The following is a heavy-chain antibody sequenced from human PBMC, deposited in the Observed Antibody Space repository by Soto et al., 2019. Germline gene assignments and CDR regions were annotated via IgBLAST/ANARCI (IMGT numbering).Heavy chain of an antibody. D-gene: IGHD2-2*01. Sequence: GESLKISCKGSGYSFTSYWIGWVRQMPGKGLEWMGIIYPGDSDTRYSPSFQGQVTISADKSISTAYLQWSSLKASDTAMYYCARLAVPYYYYYGMDVWGQGTTVTVSS. CDR3: ARLAVPYYYYYGMDV. CDR2: IYPGDSDT. J-gene: IGHJ6*02. V-gene: IGHV5-51*01. CDR1: GYSFTSYW.